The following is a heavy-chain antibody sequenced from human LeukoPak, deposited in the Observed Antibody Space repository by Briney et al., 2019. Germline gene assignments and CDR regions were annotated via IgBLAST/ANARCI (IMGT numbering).Heavy chain of an antibody. CDR2: IYYSGST. CDR1: GGSISSYY. Sequence: SETLSLTCTASGGSISSYYWSWIRQPPGKGLEWIGYIYYSGSTNYNPSLKSRVTISVDTSKNQFSLKLSSVTAADTAVYYCARQGGGRWFDPWGQGTLVTVSS. V-gene: IGHV4-59*08. CDR3: ARQGGGRWFDP. J-gene: IGHJ5*02. D-gene: IGHD3-16*01.